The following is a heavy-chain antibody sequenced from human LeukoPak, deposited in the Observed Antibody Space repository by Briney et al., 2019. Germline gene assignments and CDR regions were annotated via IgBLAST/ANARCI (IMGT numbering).Heavy chain of an antibody. CDR1: GGSISSGDYY. CDR2: IYYSGST. J-gene: IGHJ3*02. CDR3: ARCSSGSYASGAFDI. V-gene: IGHV4-30-4*01. Sequence: ASETLSLTCTVSGGSISSGDYYWSWIRQPPGKGLEWIGYIYYSGSTYYNPSLKSRVTISVDTSKNQFSLKLSSVTAADTAVYYCARCSSGSYASGAFDIWGQGTMVTVSS. D-gene: IGHD1-26*01.